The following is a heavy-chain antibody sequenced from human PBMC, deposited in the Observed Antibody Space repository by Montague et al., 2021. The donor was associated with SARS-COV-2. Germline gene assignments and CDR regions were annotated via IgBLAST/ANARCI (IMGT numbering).Heavy chain of an antibody. CDR3: ARSLDPSGTYHLPC. V-gene: IGHV4-59*01. CDR2: IHYSGGN. Sequence: SETLSLTCSVSGGSIGSYYWSWLRQPPGKGLEWIGHIHYSGGNTYSPSFKSRVTISIDTPKNQFSLKLSSVTAADTAVYYCARSLDPSGTYHLPCWGQGTLSPSPQ. J-gene: IGHJ4*02. CDR1: GGSIGSYY. D-gene: IGHD3-10*01.